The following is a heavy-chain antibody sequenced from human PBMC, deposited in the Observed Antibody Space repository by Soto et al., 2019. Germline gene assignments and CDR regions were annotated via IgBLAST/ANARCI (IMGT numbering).Heavy chain of an antibody. CDR1: GFTFNTHW. J-gene: IGHJ4*02. V-gene: IGHV3-74*01. Sequence: EVQLVESGGGVVQPGGSLSLSCTASGFTFNTHWMHWVRQAPGKGLVWVSRIYFDGITTNYADSVKGRLTVSRDNAKNTVYLHVNTLRDEEPAVYYCARGGAMGVDYWGQVTLVTVAS. CDR2: IYFDGITT. D-gene: IGHD1-26*01. CDR3: ARGGAMGVDY.